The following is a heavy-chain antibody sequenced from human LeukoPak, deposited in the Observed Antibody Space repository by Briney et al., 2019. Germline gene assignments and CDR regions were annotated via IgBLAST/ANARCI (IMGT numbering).Heavy chain of an antibody. D-gene: IGHD3-3*01. CDR3: AKDLVTIFGVVIKGGNWFDP. CDR2: IYSGGST. Sequence: GGSLRLSCAASGFTVSSNYMSWVRQAPGKGLEWVSVIYSGGSTYYADSVKGRFTISRDNSKNTLYLQVNSLRAEDTAVYYCAKDLVTIFGVVIKGGNWFDPWGQGTLVTVSS. J-gene: IGHJ5*02. V-gene: IGHV3-53*01. CDR1: GFTVSSNY.